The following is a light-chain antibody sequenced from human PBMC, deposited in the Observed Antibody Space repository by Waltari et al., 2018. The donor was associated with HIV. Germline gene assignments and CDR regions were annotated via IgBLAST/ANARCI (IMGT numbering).Light chain of an antibody. CDR3: AACDENLNGL. CDR2: SNN. CDR1: SSNIGTNT. Sequence: QSVLTQPPSASGTPGQRVTISCSGGSSNIGTNTGHWYQHRPAAAPKLLIYSNNQRPSGVSDRFSASNAGTSASLASSGLRSEDEAEYYCAACDENLNGLFGGGTKLTVL. V-gene: IGLV1-44*01. J-gene: IGLJ3*02.